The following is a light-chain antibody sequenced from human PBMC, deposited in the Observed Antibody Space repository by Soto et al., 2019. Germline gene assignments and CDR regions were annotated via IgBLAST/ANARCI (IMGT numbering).Light chain of an antibody. CDR3: SSYAGSNNLGV. CDR1: SSDVGGYNY. Sequence: QSALTQPPSASGSPGQSVTISCTGTSSDVGGYNYVSWYQQHPGKAPKLMIYEVSKRPSGVPDRFSGSKSVNTASLTVSGLQDEDEADYYCSSYAGSNNLGVFGTGTKLTVL. V-gene: IGLV2-8*01. J-gene: IGLJ1*01. CDR2: EVS.